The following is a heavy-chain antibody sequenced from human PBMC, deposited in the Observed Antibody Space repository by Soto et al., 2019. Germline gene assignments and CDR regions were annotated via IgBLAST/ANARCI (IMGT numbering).Heavy chain of an antibody. CDR2: ISYDGSNK. D-gene: IGHD3-10*01. J-gene: IGHJ6*03. CDR3: AKDKSRLLWFGDFYYYYMDV. V-gene: IGHV3-30*18. Sequence: GGSLRLSCAASGFTFSSYGMHWVRQAPGKGLEWVAVISYDGSNKYYADSVKGRFTISRDNSKNTLYLQMNSLRAEDTAVYYCAKDKSRLLWFGDFYYYYMDVWGKGTTVTVSS. CDR1: GFTFSSYG.